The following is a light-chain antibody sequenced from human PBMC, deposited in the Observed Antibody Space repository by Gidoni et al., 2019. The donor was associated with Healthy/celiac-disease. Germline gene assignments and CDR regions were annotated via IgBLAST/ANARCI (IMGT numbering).Light chain of an antibody. CDR2: DAS. CDR1: QSVSRY. J-gene: IGKJ5*01. CDR3: QQRSNWLIT. Sequence: EIVGTQSPATLSLSPGERATLSCRASQSVSRYLAWYQQKPGQAPRLLIYDASNRATGIPARFSGSGSGTDFTLTISGLEPEDFAVYYCQQRSNWLITFGQGTRLEIK. V-gene: IGKV3-11*01.